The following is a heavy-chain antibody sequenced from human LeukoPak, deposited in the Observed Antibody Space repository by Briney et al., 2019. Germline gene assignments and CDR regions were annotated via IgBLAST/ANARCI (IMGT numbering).Heavy chain of an antibody. CDR2: INAGNGNT. V-gene: IGHV1-3*01. D-gene: IGHD2-2*01. CDR1: GYTFTSYA. CDR3: ARAIVVVPAAMNY. Sequence: ASVKVSCKASGYTFTSYAMHWVRQAPGQRLEWMGWINAGNGNTKYSQKFQGRVTITRDTSASTAYMELSSLRSEDTAVYCCARAIVVVPAAMNYWGQGTLVTVSS. J-gene: IGHJ4*02.